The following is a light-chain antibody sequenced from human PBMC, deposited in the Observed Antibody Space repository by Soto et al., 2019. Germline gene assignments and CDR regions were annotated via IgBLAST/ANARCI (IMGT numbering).Light chain of an antibody. CDR1: QAIRDD. CDR3: LQDFNFPQT. CDR2: AAS. V-gene: IGKV1-6*01. Sequence: AIRVAQSPSSLSASVGDTVTITCRASQAIRDDLGWYQLKPGKAPKLLIYAASTLQSGVPSRFSGSGSGTEFTLTISSLQPEDFGTYYCLQDFNFPQTFGQGTQVEIK. J-gene: IGKJ1*01.